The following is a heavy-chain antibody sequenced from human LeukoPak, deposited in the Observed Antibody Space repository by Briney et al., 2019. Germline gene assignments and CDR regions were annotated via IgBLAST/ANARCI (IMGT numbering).Heavy chain of an antibody. J-gene: IGHJ4*02. V-gene: IGHV1-69*13. CDR1: GGTFTSYA. D-gene: IGHD3-16*01. Sequence: ASVKVSCKASGGTFTSYAISWVRQAPGQGLEWMGGIIPMFASTNYARKFQGRVTFTAAESTRTAYMELSSLRSEDTAVYYCARDNDSRDPPHFDYWGQGTLVTVSS. CDR2: IIPMFAST. CDR3: ARDNDSRDPPHFDY.